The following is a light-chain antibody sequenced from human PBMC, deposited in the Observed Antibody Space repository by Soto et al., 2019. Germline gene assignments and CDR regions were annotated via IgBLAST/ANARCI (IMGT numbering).Light chain of an antibody. V-gene: IGKV2-28*01. J-gene: IGKJ1*01. CDR2: LGS. CDR1: QSLLHSNGYNY. Sequence: DIVMTQSPLSLPVTPGEPASISCRSSQSLLHSNGYNYLDWDLQKPGQSPQLLIYLGSNRASGVPDRFSGSGSGTDFTLKISRVEAEDVGVYYCMQALQTPLTFGQGTKVDIK. CDR3: MQALQTPLT.